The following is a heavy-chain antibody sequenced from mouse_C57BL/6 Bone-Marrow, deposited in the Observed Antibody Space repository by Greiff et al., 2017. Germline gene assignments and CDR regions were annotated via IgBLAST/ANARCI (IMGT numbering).Heavy chain of an antibody. CDR3: ARHRPPFDY. CDR1: GFTFSSYG. J-gene: IGHJ2*01. Sequence: EVQVVESGGDLVKPGGSLKLSCAASGFTFSSYGMSWVRQTPDKRLEWVATISSGGSYTYYPDSVKGRFTISTDNAKNTLYLQMSSLKSEDTAMYYCARHRPPFDYWGQGTTLTVSS. V-gene: IGHV5-6*01. CDR2: ISSGGSYT.